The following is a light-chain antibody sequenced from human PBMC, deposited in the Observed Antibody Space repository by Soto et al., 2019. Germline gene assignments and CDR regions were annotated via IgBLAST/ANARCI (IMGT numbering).Light chain of an antibody. CDR3: ATWDSSLSAVV. CDR1: RSNIGKNY. V-gene: IGLV1-51*01. J-gene: IGLJ2*01. CDR2: DNN. Sequence: QSVLTQSPAVSVAPGQMVTLSCSGGRSNIGKNYVSWYQQVPGTAPKILIYDNNKRPSGIPDRFSGSKSGTSATLGITGLQTGDEADYYCATWDSSLSAVVFGGGTQLTVL.